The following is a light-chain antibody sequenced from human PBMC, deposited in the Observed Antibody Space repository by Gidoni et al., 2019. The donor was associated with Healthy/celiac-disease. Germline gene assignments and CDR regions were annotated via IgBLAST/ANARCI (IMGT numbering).Light chain of an antibody. Sequence: ELVLTQSPGTLSLSPGERATLSCRASQSVSSSSLAWYQQKPGQAPRLLIYGASSRATGIPDRFSGSGSGTDFTLTISRLEPEDFAVYSCQQYAGSPRTFGQGTKLEIK. J-gene: IGKJ2*01. CDR3: QQYAGSPRT. V-gene: IGKV3-20*01. CDR1: QSVSSSS. CDR2: GAS.